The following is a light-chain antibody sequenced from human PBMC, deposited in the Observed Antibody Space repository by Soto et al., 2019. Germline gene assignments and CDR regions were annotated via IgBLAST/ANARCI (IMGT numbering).Light chain of an antibody. CDR1: QGVRND. CDR3: LQDYNYPWT. CDR2: AAS. Sequence: AIQMTQSPSSLSASVGDRVTITCRASQGVRNDLGWYQQKPGKAPKLLIYAASSLQSGVPSRFSGSGSGTDFTLTTSSLQPEDFATYYCLQDYNYPWTFGQGTKVEIK. J-gene: IGKJ1*01. V-gene: IGKV1-6*01.